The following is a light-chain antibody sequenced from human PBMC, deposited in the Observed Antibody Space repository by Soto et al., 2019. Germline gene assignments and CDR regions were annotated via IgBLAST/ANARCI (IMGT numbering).Light chain of an antibody. CDR1: QGISSN. Sequence: EIVLTQSPGTLSLSPGERATLSCRASQGISSNLAWYQQKPGQAPRLLMFRTSSRATGFPARFSGSGSGTEFNLTISSLQSEDFGVYYCQQYNNWPRATFGGGTKGDIK. V-gene: IGKV3-15*01. CDR2: RTS. J-gene: IGKJ4*01. CDR3: QQYNNWPRAT.